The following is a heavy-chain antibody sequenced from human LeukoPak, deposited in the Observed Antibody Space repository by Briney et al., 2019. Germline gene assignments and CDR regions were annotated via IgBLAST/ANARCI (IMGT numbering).Heavy chain of an antibody. CDR3: ARNRVPAAIVAPFDH. J-gene: IGHJ4*02. CDR2: IRYDGSNK. CDR1: GFTFSSYG. Sequence: GGSLRLSCAASGFTFSSYGMHWLRQAPGKGLEGVAFIRYDGSNKYYADSVNGRFTISRDNSKNTLYLQMNSLRAEDTAVYYCARNRVPAAIVAPFDHWGQGTLVTASS. V-gene: IGHV3-30*02. D-gene: IGHD2-2*01.